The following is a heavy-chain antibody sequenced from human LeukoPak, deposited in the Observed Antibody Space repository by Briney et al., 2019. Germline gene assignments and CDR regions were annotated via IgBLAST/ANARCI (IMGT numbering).Heavy chain of an antibody. J-gene: IGHJ6*02. V-gene: IGHV1-8*01. D-gene: IGHD3-3*01. CDR1: GYTFTSYD. CDR2: MNPNSGNT. Sequence: ASVKVSCKASGYTFTSYDINWVRQATGQGLEWMGWMNPNSGNTGYAQKFQGRVTMTRNTSISTAYMELSSLRSEDTAVYYCARGPLYYDFWSGYYSSYYGMDVWGQGTRSPSP. CDR3: ARGPLYYDFWSGYYSSYYGMDV.